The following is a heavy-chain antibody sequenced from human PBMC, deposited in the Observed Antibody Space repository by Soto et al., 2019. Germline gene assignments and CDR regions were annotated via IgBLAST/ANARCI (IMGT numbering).Heavy chain of an antibody. CDR1: GFTFTNHA. CDR2: ISGSGGGT. J-gene: IGHJ4*02. Sequence: EVQLVESGGVLVQPGGSLRVSCAASGFTFTNHAMSWVRQAPGKGLEWVSAISGSGGGTYYADSVKGRFTISRDNSDNTMYLQMNCLRAEDTAVYFCARGGWRFGELTLYFDHWGQGTLVTVSS. V-gene: IGHV3-23*04. D-gene: IGHD3-10*01. CDR3: ARGGWRFGELTLYFDH.